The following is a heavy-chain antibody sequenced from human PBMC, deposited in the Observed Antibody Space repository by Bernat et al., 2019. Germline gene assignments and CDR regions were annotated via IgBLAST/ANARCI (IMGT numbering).Heavy chain of an antibody. Sequence: QVQLQQWGAGLLKPSETLSLTCAVYGGSFSGYYWSWIRQPPGKGLEWIGEINHSGSTNYNPSLKSRVTISVDPAKNRFSLKLSSVTAADTAVYYCARGSRSGSYFRTNRGHFDYWGQGTLVTVSS. CDR3: ARGSRSGSYFRTNRGHFDY. CDR2: INHSGST. J-gene: IGHJ4*02. V-gene: IGHV4-34*01. D-gene: IGHD3-10*01. CDR1: GGSFSGYY.